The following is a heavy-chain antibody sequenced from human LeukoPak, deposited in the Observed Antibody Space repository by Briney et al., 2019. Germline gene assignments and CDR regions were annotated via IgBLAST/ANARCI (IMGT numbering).Heavy chain of an antibody. D-gene: IGHD1-26*01. Sequence: SVKVSCKASGGTFSSYAISWVRQAPGQGLEWMGGIIPIFGTANYAQKFQGRVTITADESTSTAYMELSSLRSEDTAVYYCARVGANGVHNDYWGQGTLVTVSP. CDR2: IIPIFGTA. CDR1: GGTFSSYA. J-gene: IGHJ4*02. V-gene: IGHV1-69*13. CDR3: ARVGANGVHNDY.